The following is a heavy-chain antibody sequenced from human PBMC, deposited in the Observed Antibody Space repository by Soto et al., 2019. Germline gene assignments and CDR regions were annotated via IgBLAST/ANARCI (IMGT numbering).Heavy chain of an antibody. J-gene: IGHJ4*02. CDR1: GGSISSGGYY. Sequence: PSETLSLTCTVSGGSISSGGYYWSWIRQHPGKGLEWIGYIYYSGSTYYNPSLKSRVTISVDTSKNQFSLKLSSVTAADTAVYYCARVTFGGVIVVDYWGRGTLVTVSS. CDR3: ARVTFGGVIVVDY. D-gene: IGHD3-16*02. V-gene: IGHV4-31*03. CDR2: IYYSGST.